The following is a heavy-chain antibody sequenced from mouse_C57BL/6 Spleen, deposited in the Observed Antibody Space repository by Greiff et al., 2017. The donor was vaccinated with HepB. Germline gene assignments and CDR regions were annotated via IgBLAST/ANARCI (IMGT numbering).Heavy chain of an antibody. D-gene: IGHD2-12*01. CDR3: ARDRYYGYFDV. V-gene: IGHV5-16*01. CDR1: GFTFSDYY. Sequence: EVMLVESEGGLVQPGRSMKLSCTASGFTFSDYYMAWVRQVPEKGLEWVANINYDGSSTYYLDSLKSRFIISRDNAKNILYLQMSSLKSEDTATYYCARDRYYGYFDVWGTGTTVTVSS. J-gene: IGHJ1*03. CDR2: INYDGSST.